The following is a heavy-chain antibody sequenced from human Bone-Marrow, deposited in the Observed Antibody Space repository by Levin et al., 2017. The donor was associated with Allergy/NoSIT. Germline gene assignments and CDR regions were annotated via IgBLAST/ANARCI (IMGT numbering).Heavy chain of an antibody. Sequence: LSLTCAASGFTVSSNHTSWVRQAPGKGLEWVSLIYSGGRGYYADSVRGRFTISRDNSKNTLYLQLNSLRAEDTAVYYCAIYGSGNDYSAFDIWGQGTMVTVSS. CDR3: AIYGSGNDYSAFDI. V-gene: IGHV3-53*01. CDR2: IYSGGRG. CDR1: GFTVSSNH. J-gene: IGHJ3*02. D-gene: IGHD3-10*01.